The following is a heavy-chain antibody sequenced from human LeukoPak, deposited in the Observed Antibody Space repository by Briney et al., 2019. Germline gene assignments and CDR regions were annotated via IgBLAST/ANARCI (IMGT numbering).Heavy chain of an antibody. V-gene: IGHV3-33*01. CDR1: GFTFSSYG. J-gene: IGHJ5*02. D-gene: IGHD6-19*01. CDR3: GRWGTIAVAGHLGGATWSDP. Sequence: GGSLRPSCAASGFTFSSYGMHWVRQAPGKGLEWVAVIWYDGSNKYYADSVKGRFTISRDNSKNTLYLQMNSLRAEDTAVYYCGRWGTIAVAGHLGGATWSDPWAKGTLVPVS. CDR2: IWYDGSNK.